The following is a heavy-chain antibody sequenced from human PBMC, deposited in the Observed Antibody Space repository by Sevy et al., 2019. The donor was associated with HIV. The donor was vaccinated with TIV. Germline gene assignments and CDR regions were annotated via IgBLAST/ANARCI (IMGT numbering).Heavy chain of an antibody. CDR2: IYYSGST. CDR1: GGSVSSGSYY. V-gene: IGHV4-61*01. CDR3: ARGGDSSGYYYVFYY. Sequence: SETLSLTCTVSGGSVSSGSYYWSWIRQPPGKGLEWIGYIYYSGSTNYNPSLKSRVTISVDTSKNQFSLKLSSVTAAETAVYYCARGGDSSGYYYVFYYWGQGTLVTVSS. J-gene: IGHJ4*02. D-gene: IGHD3-22*01.